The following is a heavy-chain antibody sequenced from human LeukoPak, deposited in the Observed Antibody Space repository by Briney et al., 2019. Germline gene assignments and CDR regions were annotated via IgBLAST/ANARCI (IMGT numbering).Heavy chain of an antibody. CDR3: AKDPRTGAVSGIFYFDY. CDR1: GFTFSRHP. J-gene: IGHJ4*02. D-gene: IGHD6-19*01. Sequence: GGSLRLSCAASGFTFSRHPMHWVRQAPGKGLEWVAVILYDGSEKYYTESVKGRFAISRDNSKNTLYLQMDSLRPEDTAVYYCAKDPRTGAVSGIFYFDYWGQGTLLTVSS. CDR2: ILYDGSEK. V-gene: IGHV3-30*09.